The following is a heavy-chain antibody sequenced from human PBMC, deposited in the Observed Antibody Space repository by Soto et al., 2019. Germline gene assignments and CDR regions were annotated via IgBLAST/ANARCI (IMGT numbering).Heavy chain of an antibody. V-gene: IGHV1-69*13. CDR1: GGTFSSYA. D-gene: IGHD3-16*02. J-gene: IGHJ4*02. Sequence: WASVKVSCKASGGTFSSYAISWVRQAPGQGLEWMGGIIPIFGTANYAQKFQGRVTITADESTSTAYMELSSLRSEDTAVYYCARDAYDYVWGSYRYNTALPPLDYWGQGTLVTVSS. CDR3: ARDAYDYVWGSYRYNTALPPLDY. CDR2: IIPIFGTA.